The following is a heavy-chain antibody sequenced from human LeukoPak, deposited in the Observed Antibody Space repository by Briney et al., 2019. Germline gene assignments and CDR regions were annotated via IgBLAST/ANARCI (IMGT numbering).Heavy chain of an antibody. CDR2: IDDGAGT. J-gene: IGHJ5*02. CDR3: ARSASGYDA. D-gene: IGHD5-12*01. V-gene: IGHV3-74*01. CDR1: GFPFSGYW. Sequence: GGSLRLSCAASGFPFSGYWMHWVRQAPGKGLVWVSRIDDGAGTTYEDSVKGRFTISRDNAKNTLYLQMNSLRVEDTAVYYCARSASGYDAWGQGTLVTVSS.